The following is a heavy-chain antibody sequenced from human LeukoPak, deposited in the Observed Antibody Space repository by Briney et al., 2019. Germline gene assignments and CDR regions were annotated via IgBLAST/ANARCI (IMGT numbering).Heavy chain of an antibody. CDR2: IHNYETTE. CDR1: GFTFSSFG. D-gene: IGHD1-26*01. Sequence: GGSLRLSCTASGFTFSSFGMHWVRQTPGKGLEWVTFIHNYETTEYYADSVKGRFTISRDNSKNTVYLQMNSLRVEDAAVYYCAKDDPTGRYLWGQGTLVTVSS. CDR3: AKDDPTGRYL. V-gene: IGHV3-30*02. J-gene: IGHJ4*02.